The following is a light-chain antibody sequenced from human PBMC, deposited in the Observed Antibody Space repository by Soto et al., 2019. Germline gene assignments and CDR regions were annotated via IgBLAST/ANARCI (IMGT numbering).Light chain of an antibody. Sequence: DIQMTQTPSTLSASVGDRVTITRRASQSIATYLTWYQQKPGKAPKLLIYDASSLKSGVPSRFSGSGSGTEFTLTISSLQPDDFATYYCQQYDSYPLTFGGGTKV. CDR2: DAS. CDR3: QQYDSYPLT. J-gene: IGKJ4*01. V-gene: IGKV1-5*01. CDR1: QSIATY.